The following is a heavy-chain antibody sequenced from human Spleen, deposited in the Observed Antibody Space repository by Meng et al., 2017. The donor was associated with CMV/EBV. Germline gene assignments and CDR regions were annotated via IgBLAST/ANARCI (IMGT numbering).Heavy chain of an antibody. D-gene: IGHD2-2*02. CDR1: SIRRTSSY. V-gene: IGHV4-39*07. J-gene: IGHJ6*02. CDR3: VRVAPIPPYYYYGMDV. Sequence: SIRRTSSYWGWIRQPPGKGLEWFGSIYYSGNTYYNPSLKSRVTISVDTSKNQFSLKLSSVTAADTAVYYCVRVAPIPPYYYYGMDVWGQGTMVTVSS. CDR2: IYYSGNT.